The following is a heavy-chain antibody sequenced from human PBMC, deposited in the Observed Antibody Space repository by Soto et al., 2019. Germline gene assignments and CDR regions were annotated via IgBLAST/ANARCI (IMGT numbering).Heavy chain of an antibody. CDR3: AKELRGMDV. CDR1: GCTFSGYV. CDR2: ISDDGLNK. Sequence: PEGSLRLSCAASGCTFSGYVMHLVRQAPGQGLECVAGISDDGLNKYYADSVKGLFTISRDKSKNTLYLQMNSIRAEDSPVYYCAKELRGMDVWGQGTTVTVSS. V-gene: IGHV3-30*18. J-gene: IGHJ6*02.